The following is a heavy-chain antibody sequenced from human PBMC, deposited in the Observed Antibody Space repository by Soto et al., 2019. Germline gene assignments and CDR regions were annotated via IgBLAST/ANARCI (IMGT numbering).Heavy chain of an antibody. D-gene: IGHD3-16*02. V-gene: IGHV3-21*01. J-gene: IGHJ6*02. CDR3: ARASMITFGGVIVIPYYYYGMDV. Sequence: GGSLRLSCAASGFTFSSYSMNWVRQAPGKGLEWVSSISSSSSYIYYADSVKGRFTISRDNAKNSLYLQMNSLRAEDTAVYYCARASMITFGGVIVIPYYYYGMDVWGQGTTVTVSS. CDR1: GFTFSSYS. CDR2: ISSSSSYI.